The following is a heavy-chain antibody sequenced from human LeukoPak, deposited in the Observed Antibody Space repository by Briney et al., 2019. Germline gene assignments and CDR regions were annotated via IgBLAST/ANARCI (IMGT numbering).Heavy chain of an antibody. D-gene: IGHD3-10*01. CDR3: ARDGAMVRGVYNWFDP. CDR1: GFTFSSYW. CDR2: IKQDGSEK. J-gene: IGHJ5*02. Sequence: PGGSLRLSCAASGFTFSSYWMSWVRQAPGKGLEWVANIKQDGSEKYYVDSVKGRFTISRDNAKNSLYLQMNSLRAEDTAVYYCARDGAMVRGVYNWFDPWGQGTPVTVSS. V-gene: IGHV3-7*03.